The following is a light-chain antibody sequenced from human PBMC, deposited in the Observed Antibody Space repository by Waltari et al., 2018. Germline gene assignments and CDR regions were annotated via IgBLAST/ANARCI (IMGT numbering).Light chain of an antibody. CDR2: GKN. Sequence: SSVLTQDPAVSVALAQTVGITCHGDILRTYYGNWCRQKPGQPPELVIYGKNNRPSGIPDRFSASSSGKTASLIITGAQAEDEADYYCSSRELSGHVVFGGGTRLTVL. CDR1: ILRTYY. J-gene: IGLJ2*01. V-gene: IGLV3-19*01. CDR3: SSRELSGHVV.